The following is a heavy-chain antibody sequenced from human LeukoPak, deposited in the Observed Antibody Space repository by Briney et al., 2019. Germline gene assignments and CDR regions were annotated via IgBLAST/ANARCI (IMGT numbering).Heavy chain of an antibody. J-gene: IGHJ4*02. CDR1: GFTFSSYA. V-gene: IGHV3-23*01. D-gene: IGHD6-19*01. Sequence: GGSLRLSCAASGFTFSSYAMSWVRQAPGKGLEWVSAISGSGGSTYYADSVKGRFTISRDNSRNTLYLQMNSLRAEDTAVYHCAKSGSGVAGRTDYWGQGTLVTVSS. CDR2: ISGSGGST. CDR3: AKSGSGVAGRTDY.